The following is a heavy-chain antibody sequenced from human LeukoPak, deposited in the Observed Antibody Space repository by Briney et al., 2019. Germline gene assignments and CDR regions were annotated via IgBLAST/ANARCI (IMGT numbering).Heavy chain of an antibody. Sequence: SETLSLTCAVYGGSFSGYHWSWIRQPPGKGLAWIGQINHSGSTNYNPSLQSRVTISVDTSKNQFSLNLSSMTAADTAVYYCARSDEDYEYVWGSYRYPSFRFWGQGILVTVSS. CDR2: INHSGST. J-gene: IGHJ4*02. CDR1: GGSFSGYH. D-gene: IGHD3-16*02. V-gene: IGHV4-34*01. CDR3: ARSDEDYEYVWGSYRYPSFRF.